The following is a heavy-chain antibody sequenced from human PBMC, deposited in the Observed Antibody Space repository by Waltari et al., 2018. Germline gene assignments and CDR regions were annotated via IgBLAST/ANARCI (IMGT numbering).Heavy chain of an antibody. V-gene: IGHV4-39*07. CDR2: IYYSGST. CDR1: GGSISSSSYY. J-gene: IGHJ3*02. CDR3: ARRVNIVVVIAIARGAFDI. D-gene: IGHD2-21*01. Sequence: QLQLQESGPGLVKPSETLSLTCTVSGGSISSSSYYWGWIRQPPGKGLEWIGRIYYSGSTYYNPSLKSRVTISVDTSKNQFSLRLSSVTAADTAVYYCARRVNIVVVIAIARGAFDIWGQGTMVTVSS.